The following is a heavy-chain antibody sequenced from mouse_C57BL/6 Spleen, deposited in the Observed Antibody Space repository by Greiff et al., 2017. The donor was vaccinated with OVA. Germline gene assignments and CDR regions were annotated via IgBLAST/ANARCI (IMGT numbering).Heavy chain of an antibody. V-gene: IGHV1-64*01. Sequence: VQLQQPGAELVKPGASVKLSCKASGYTFTSYWMHWVKQRPGQGLEWIGMIHPNSGSTNYNEKFKSKATLTVDKSSSTAYMQLSSLTSEDSAVYYGARSSTTVVATDYFDYWGQGTTLTVSS. CDR2: IHPNSGST. CDR3: ARSSTTVVATDYFDY. J-gene: IGHJ2*01. CDR1: GYTFTSYW. D-gene: IGHD1-1*01.